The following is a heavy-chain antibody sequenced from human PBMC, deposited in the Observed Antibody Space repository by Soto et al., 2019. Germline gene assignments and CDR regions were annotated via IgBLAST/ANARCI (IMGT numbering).Heavy chain of an antibody. CDR1: GGSISSSSYY. J-gene: IGHJ4*02. CDR3: ASHTPDYLFDY. V-gene: IGHV4-39*01. CDR2: IYYSGST. Sequence: SETLSLTCTVSGGSISSSSYYWGWIRQPPGKGLEWIGSIYYSGSTYYNPSLKSRVTISVDTSKNQFSLKLSSVTAADTAVYYCASHTPDYLFDYWGQGTLVTVSS. D-gene: IGHD4-17*01.